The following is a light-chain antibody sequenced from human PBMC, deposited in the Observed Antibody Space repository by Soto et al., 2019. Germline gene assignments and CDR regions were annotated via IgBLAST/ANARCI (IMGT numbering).Light chain of an antibody. CDR1: SSDVGSYDS. J-gene: IGLJ2*01. Sequence: QSALTQPASVSGSPGQSITISCTGTSSDVGSYDSVSWYQQHPGKAPKLMIYDVGDRPSGVSNRFSGSKSGYTASLTISGLHAEDEADYYCSSYTSNSVLFGGGTKLTVL. CDR3: SSYTSNSVL. CDR2: DVG. V-gene: IGLV2-14*03.